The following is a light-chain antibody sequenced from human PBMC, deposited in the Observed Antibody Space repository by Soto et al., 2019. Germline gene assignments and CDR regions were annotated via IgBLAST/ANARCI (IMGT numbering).Light chain of an antibody. V-gene: IGLV1-44*01. J-gene: IGLJ1*01. Sequence: QSVLTQPPSASGTPGQRVTIPCSGGRSNIGSNTVNWYHLLPGTAPKLVIYSNNQRPSGVPDRFSGSKSGTSASLAISGLHSEVEADYYCAAWDDSLNGYVFGTGTKVTVL. CDR3: AAWDDSLNGYV. CDR1: RSNIGSNT. CDR2: SNN.